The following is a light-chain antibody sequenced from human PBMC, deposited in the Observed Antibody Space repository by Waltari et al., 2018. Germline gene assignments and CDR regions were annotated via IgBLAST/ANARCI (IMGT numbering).Light chain of an antibody. V-gene: IGLV1-51*01. CDR3: GSWDSSLGIGV. CDR1: THNLGTNY. Sequence: QSVLTQAPSVSAAPGQTVTISCSGTTHNLGTNYVSWYQQLPGAAPKIVIYEDNRRPSGIPDRFSGSKSGASATLGITGLQTGDEADYYCGSWDSSLGIGVLGGGTRLTVL. J-gene: IGLJ3*02. CDR2: EDN.